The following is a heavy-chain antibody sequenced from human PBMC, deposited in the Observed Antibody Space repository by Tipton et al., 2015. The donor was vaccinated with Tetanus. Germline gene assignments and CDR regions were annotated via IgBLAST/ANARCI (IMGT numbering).Heavy chain of an antibody. CDR2: IHSGGNI. Sequence: GLVKPSETLSLTCTVSGGSISTYYWSWIRQPAGKGLEWIGRIHSGGNIIYNPSLKNRVTMSIDTPGNLFSLKLGFVTAADTAVYYCSTDPRGSAGGGGNWFDPWGQGILVTVSS. CDR3: STDPRGSAGGGGNWFDP. V-gene: IGHV4-4*07. D-gene: IGHD3-16*01. CDR1: GGSISTYY. J-gene: IGHJ5*02.